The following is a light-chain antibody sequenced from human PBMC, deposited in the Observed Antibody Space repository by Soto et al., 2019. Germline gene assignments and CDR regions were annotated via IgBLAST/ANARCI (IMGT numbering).Light chain of an antibody. CDR1: QGINDY. J-gene: IGKJ4*01. CDR2: AAS. Sequence: DIQLTQSPSFLSASVGDRVTITCRASQGINDYLAWYQQKPGKAPKLLIYAASTLQSEVPSRFSGSASGTEFTLTISSLQPEDFATYYCQQFNTYPLTFGGGTKVEGK. CDR3: QQFNTYPLT. V-gene: IGKV1-9*01.